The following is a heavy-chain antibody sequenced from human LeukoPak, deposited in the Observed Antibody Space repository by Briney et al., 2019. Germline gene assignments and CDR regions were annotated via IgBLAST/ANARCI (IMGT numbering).Heavy chain of an antibody. CDR2: FDPEDGET. Sequence: ASVKVSCKVSGYTLTELSVHWVRQAPGKGLEWMGGFDPEDGETIYAQKFQGRVTMTEDTSTDTAYMELSSLRSEDTAVYYCATVPLRGYSSGWYGFSSWGQGTLVPSPQ. CDR1: GYTLTELS. V-gene: IGHV1-24*01. D-gene: IGHD6-19*01. CDR3: ATVPLRGYSSGWYGFSS. J-gene: IGHJ4*02.